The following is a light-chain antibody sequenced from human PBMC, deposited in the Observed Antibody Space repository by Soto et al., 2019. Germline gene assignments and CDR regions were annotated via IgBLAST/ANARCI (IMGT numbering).Light chain of an antibody. CDR1: QSVTNNY. CDR2: GAS. J-gene: IGKJ5*01. CDR3: QQRRSWTQTIP. Sequence: EIVLTHSPGTLSLSPGGRATLSCRASQSVTNNYLAWYQQKPGQAPRLVIYGASTRATGIPDRFSGSGSGTDFTLKISRMEHEDFAVYYCQQRRSWTQTIPLGQGTRLE. V-gene: IGKV3D-20*02.